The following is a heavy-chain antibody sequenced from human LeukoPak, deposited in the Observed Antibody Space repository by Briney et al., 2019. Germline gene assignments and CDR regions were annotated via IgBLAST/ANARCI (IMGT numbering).Heavy chain of an antibody. CDR1: GFTFSSYG. CDR3: AKDLGDIVVVVAANHDAFDI. Sequence: PGGSLRLSCAASGFTFSSYGMHWVRQAPGKGLEWVAVISYDGSNKYYADSVKGRFTISRDNSKNTLYLQMNSLRAEDTAVYYCAKDLGDIVVVVAANHDAFDISGQGTMVTVSS. D-gene: IGHD2-15*01. V-gene: IGHV3-30*18. CDR2: ISYDGSNK. J-gene: IGHJ3*02.